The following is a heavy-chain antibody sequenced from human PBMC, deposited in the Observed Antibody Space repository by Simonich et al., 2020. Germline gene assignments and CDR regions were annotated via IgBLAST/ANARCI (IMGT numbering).Heavy chain of an antibody. Sequence: EVQLVESGGGLVKPGGSLRLSCAASAFNFSSYSMNWVRQAPGKGLEWVSSIRSSSSYIYYADSGKGRFTIARDNAKNSLYLQMNILRAEDTAVYYCARWIAVAGTGAYGMDVWGQGTTVTVSS. CDR2: IRSSSSYI. J-gene: IGHJ6*02. D-gene: IGHD6-19*01. CDR3: ARWIAVAGTGAYGMDV. V-gene: IGHV3-21*01. CDR1: AFNFSSYS.